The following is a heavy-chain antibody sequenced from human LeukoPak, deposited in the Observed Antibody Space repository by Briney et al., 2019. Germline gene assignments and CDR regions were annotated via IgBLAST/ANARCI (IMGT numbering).Heavy chain of an antibody. Sequence: SETLSLTCAVYGGSFSGYYWSWIRQPPGKGLEWIGEINHSGSTNYNPSLKSRVTISVDTSKNQFSLKLSSVTAADTAVYYCARGHKYSSSWYRRIFDYWGQGTLVTVSS. V-gene: IGHV4-34*01. J-gene: IGHJ4*02. D-gene: IGHD6-13*01. CDR2: INHSGST. CDR1: GGSFSGYY. CDR3: ARGHKYSSSWYRRIFDY.